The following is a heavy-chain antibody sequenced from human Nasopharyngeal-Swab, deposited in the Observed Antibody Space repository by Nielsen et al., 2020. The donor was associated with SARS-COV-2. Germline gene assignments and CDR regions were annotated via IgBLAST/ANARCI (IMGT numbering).Heavy chain of an antibody. D-gene: IGHD2-21*01. CDR1: GFTFSSHW. Sequence: GESLNISCAASGFTFSSHWMHWVRQPPRKGLVWVSRIDSDGVATTYADSVKGRFTISRDNDKTTLYLQMNSLRAEDTAVYYGTRGGRIAPPVPASWGQGTLVTVSS. J-gene: IGHJ5*02. V-gene: IGHV3-74*01. CDR2: IDSDGVAT. CDR3: TRGGRIAPPVPAS.